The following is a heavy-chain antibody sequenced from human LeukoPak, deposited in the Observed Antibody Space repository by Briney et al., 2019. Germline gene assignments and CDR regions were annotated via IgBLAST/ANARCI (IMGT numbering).Heavy chain of an antibody. D-gene: IGHD2-15*01. CDR2: INPNSGGT. J-gene: IGHJ5*02. V-gene: IGHV1-2*06. Sequence: ASVKVSCKASGYTFTGYYMHWVRQAPGQGLEWMGRINPNSGGTNYAQKFQGRVTMTRDTSISTAYMELSRLRSADTAVYYCARSRPASDIVVVGAATRWFDPWGQGTLVTVSS. CDR1: GYTFTGYY. CDR3: ARSRPASDIVVVGAATRWFDP.